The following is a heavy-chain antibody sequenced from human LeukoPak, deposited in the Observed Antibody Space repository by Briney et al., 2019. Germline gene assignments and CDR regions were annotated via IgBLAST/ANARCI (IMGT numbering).Heavy chain of an antibody. CDR1: GFTFSSYA. D-gene: IGHD3-22*01. CDR3: AKEPSSADDAFDI. Sequence: PGGSMRLSCAASGFTFSSYAMRWVRQSPGKGLEWVSAISGSGGSTYYADSVKGRFTISRDNSKNTLYLQMNSLRAEDTAEYYCAKEPSSADDAFDIWGQGAMVTVSS. V-gene: IGHV3-23*01. J-gene: IGHJ3*02. CDR2: ISGSGGST.